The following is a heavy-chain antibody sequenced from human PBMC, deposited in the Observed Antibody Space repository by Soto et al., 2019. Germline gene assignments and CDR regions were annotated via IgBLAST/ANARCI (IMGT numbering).Heavy chain of an antibody. CDR1: GGSFSGYY. Sequence: SETLSLTCAVYGGSFSGYYWSWIRQPPGKGLEWIGEINHSGSTNYNPSLKSRVTISVDTSKNQFSLKLSSVTAADTAVYYCARGPVQVVYYFDYWGQGTLVTVSS. CDR2: INHSGST. J-gene: IGHJ4*02. CDR3: ARGPVQVVYYFDY. D-gene: IGHD2-8*02. V-gene: IGHV4-34*01.